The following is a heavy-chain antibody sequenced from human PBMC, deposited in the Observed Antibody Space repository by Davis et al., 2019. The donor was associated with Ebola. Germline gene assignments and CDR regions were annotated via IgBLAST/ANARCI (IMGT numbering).Heavy chain of an antibody. CDR1: GFTFSSYG. CDR3: VKDRRDGYNPFDY. V-gene: IGHV3-30*02. Sequence: GESLKISCAASGFTFSSYGMHWVRQAPGKGLEWVAFIRYDGSNKYYADSVKGRFTISRDNSKNTLYLQMSSLRAEDTAVYYCVKDRRDGYNPFDYWGQGTLVTVSS. CDR2: IRYDGSNK. J-gene: IGHJ4*02. D-gene: IGHD5-24*01.